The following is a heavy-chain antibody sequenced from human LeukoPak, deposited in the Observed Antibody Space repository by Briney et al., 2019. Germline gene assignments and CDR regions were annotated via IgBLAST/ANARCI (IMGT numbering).Heavy chain of an antibody. D-gene: IGHD2-2*01. CDR1: GGSISSGGYS. V-gene: IGHV4-30-2*01. Sequence: PSETLSLTCAVSGGSISSGGYSWSWIRQPPGKGLEWVGYIYHSGSTNYNPSLKSRVTISVDTSKNQFSLKLSSVTAADTAVYYCARWCSSTSCYPPYYFDYWGQGTLVTVSS. CDR3: ARWCSSTSCYPPYYFDY. J-gene: IGHJ4*02. CDR2: IYHSGST.